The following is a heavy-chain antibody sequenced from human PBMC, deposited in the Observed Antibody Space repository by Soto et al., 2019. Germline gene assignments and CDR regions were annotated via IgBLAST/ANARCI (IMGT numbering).Heavy chain of an antibody. J-gene: IGHJ4*02. Sequence: QLQLQESGPGLVKPSETLSLTCTVSGGSISSGTYYWGWIRQPPGKGLEWIGSLHYSGTTYYNASLKSRVTMSFDTSKNDFSLELSSVTAADTAVYYCARQGYQLPHIATGWIDYWGQGSLVTVSS. CDR1: GGSISSGTYY. CDR3: ARQGYQLPHIATGWIDY. V-gene: IGHV4-39*01. CDR2: LHYSGTT. D-gene: IGHD2-2*01.